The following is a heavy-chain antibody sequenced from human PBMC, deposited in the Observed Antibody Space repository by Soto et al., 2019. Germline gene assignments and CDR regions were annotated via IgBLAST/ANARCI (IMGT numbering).Heavy chain of an antibody. CDR2: IYYSGST. D-gene: IGHD3-22*01. Sequence: PSLTNCVTKSVAEGKSVGVGCYWSWIKQHPGKGLEWIGYIYYSGSTYYNPSLKSRVTISVDTSKNQFSLKLSSVTAADTAVYYCARQGYDSSPDWFDPWGQGTLVTVSS. V-gene: IGHV4-31*02. CDR3: ARQGYDSSPDWFDP. J-gene: IGHJ5*02. CDR1: EGKSVGVGCY.